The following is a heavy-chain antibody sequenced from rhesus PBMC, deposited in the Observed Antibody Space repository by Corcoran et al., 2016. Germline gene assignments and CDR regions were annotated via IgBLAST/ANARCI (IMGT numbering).Heavy chain of an antibody. CDR3: ARYGTGSGCYAGLDS. D-gene: IGHD2-21*01. J-gene: IGHJ6*01. CDR1: GGSISSSY. CDR2: IYGSGSST. V-gene: IGHV4-169*01. Sequence: QLQLQESGPGLVKPSETLSVTCAVSGGSISSSYWSWIRQAPGKGLEWIGYIYGSGSSTNYNPSLTVRVTLSVDTSKNQLARKLSSVTAAATAVYYCARYGTGSGCYAGLDSWGQGVVVTVSS.